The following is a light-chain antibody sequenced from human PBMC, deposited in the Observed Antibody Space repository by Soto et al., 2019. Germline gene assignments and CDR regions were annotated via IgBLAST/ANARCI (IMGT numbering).Light chain of an antibody. V-gene: IGKV3-20*01. J-gene: IGKJ3*01. CDR3: QQYVRSPTT. Sequence: EVVLAQSPGTLSLSPGERATLSCRASQSVSFTHVAWYQQTPGQAPRLLISGASNRATGIPDRFAGSGSGTDFTLTTSRLEPEDFAVYYCQQYVRSPTTFGPGTKVEIK. CDR2: GAS. CDR1: QSVSFTH.